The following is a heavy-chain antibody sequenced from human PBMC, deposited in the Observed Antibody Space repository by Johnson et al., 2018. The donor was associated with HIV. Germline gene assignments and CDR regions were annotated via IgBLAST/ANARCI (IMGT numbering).Heavy chain of an antibody. D-gene: IGHD3-16*01. CDR3: GSLGDGHQKGAFEI. V-gene: IGHV3-7*01. CDR1: GFTFSHNW. CDR2: INHDVSAI. J-gene: IGHJ3*02. Sequence: VQLVESGGDLVQPGDSLRLSCVGSGFTFSHNWMSWVRQAPGKGPEWVANINHDVSAIQYADSVKGRFTISRDNAKRSLFLQMNSLRVEDTAVYFCGSLGDGHQKGAFEICGHGTMVTVSS.